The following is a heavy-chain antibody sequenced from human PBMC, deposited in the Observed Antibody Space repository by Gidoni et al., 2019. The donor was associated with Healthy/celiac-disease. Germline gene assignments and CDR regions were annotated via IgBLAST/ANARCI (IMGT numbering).Heavy chain of an antibody. CDR2: ISGSGGST. V-gene: IGHV3-23*01. CDR3: VVGNGYNYYYYYGMDV. D-gene: IGHD5-12*01. CDR1: GFTFRSYA. Sequence: VQLLESGGGLVQPGGSLRLSCAASGFTFRSYAMSWVRQAPGKGLGWVSAISGSGGSTYYADSVKGRFTIFRDNSKNTLYLQMNSLRAEDTAVYYCVVGNGYNYYYYYGMDVWGQGTTVTVSS. J-gene: IGHJ6*02.